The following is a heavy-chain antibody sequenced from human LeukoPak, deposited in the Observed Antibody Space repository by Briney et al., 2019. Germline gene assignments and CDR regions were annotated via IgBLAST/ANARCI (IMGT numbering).Heavy chain of an antibody. J-gene: IGHJ6*02. D-gene: IGHD6-13*01. CDR2: ITWNGGIM. CDR1: GFAFDDYV. Sequence: GGSLRLSCVASGFAFDDYVMHWVRQAPGKGLEWVSGITWNGGIMGYADSVKGRFSISRDNAKNSLYLQMNSVRAEDTALYYCAKDYSGRNYYGMDVWGQGTTVTVS. CDR3: AKDYSGRNYYGMDV. V-gene: IGHV3-9*01.